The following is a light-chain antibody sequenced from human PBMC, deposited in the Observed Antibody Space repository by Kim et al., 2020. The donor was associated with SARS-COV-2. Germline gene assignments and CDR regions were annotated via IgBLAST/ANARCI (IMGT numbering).Light chain of an antibody. Sequence: GKAVTISTTHTSVGIASNYVQWYQQRPGNAPTTVSYEDNQRPSGVPFRFSGSIDSSSNSASRTISGLKTEDEADYYCQSYDSSIVVFGGGTQLTVL. V-gene: IGLV6-57*03. CDR2: EDN. CDR3: QSYDSSIVV. J-gene: IGLJ2*01. CDR1: SVGIASNY.